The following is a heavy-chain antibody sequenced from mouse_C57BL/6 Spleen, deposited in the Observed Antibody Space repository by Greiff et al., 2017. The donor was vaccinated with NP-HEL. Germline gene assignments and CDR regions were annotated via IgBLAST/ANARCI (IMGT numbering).Heavy chain of an antibody. V-gene: IGHV1-64*01. Sequence: VQLQQPGAELVKPGASVKLSCKASGYTFTSYWMHWVKQRPGQGLEWIGMIHPNSGSTNYNEKFKSKATLTVDKSSSTAYMQLSSLTSEDSAVYYCARKGSDYDGAWFAYWGQGTLVTVSA. CDR2: IHPNSGST. CDR3: ARKGSDYDGAWFAY. D-gene: IGHD2-4*01. J-gene: IGHJ3*01. CDR1: GYTFTSYW.